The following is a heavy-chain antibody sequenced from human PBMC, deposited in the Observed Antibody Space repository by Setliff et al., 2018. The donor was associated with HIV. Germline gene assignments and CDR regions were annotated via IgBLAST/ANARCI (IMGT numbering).Heavy chain of an antibody. Sequence: SETLSLTCTVSGGSITSGNYFWSWIRQPAGKGLEWIGHKYTDGSTNYNPSFKSRVTISADTSKNQFSLKLSSVTTADTAVYYCARDSRWLQFPYFDSWGQGTPVTVSS. CDR1: GGSITSGNYF. D-gene: IGHD5-12*01. J-gene: IGHJ4*01. CDR3: ARDSRWLQFPYFDS. V-gene: IGHV4-61*09. CDR2: KYTDGST.